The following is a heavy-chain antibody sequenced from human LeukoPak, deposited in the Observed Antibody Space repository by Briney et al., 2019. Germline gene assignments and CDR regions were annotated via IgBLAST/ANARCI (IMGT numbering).Heavy chain of an antibody. V-gene: IGHV4-34*01. J-gene: IGHJ4*02. CDR3: AVVYDYGDY. D-gene: IGHD2/OR15-2a*01. CDR2: INHSGST. Sequence: SETLSLTCGVYGGSFSGYYWSWIRQPPGKGLEWIGEINHSGSTNYSPSLKSRATISVDTSKNQFSLKLSSVTAADTAMYYCAVVYDYGDYWGQGTLVTVSS. CDR1: GGSFSGYY.